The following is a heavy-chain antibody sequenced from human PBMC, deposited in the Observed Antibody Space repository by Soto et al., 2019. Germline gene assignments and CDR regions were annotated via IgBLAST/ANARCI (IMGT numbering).Heavy chain of an antibody. J-gene: IGHJ5*02. CDR2: IYYSGST. CDR3: ARERPDGARLDP. D-gene: IGHD6-6*01. CDR1: GDSITSGVHY. Sequence: SETLSLTCTVSGDSITSGVHYWSWIRQLPGKGLEWIGYIYYSGSTYYNPSLKSRVTISVDTSKNQFSLKLSSVTAADTAVYYCARERPDGARLDPWGQGNLVTFSS. V-gene: IGHV4-30-4*08.